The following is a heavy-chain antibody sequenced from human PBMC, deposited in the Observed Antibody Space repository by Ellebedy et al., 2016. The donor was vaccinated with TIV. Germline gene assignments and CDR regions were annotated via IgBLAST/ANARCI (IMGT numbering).Heavy chain of an antibody. D-gene: IGHD4-17*01. J-gene: IGHJ4*02. Sequence: GESLKISCKGPGYSFIDYWIGWVRQMPGKGLEYMGIIYPADSDTRYSPSFQGQLTIAADKSITTAYLQWSSLRASDTAMYYCARFEDGDYVNPTFSFDYWGQGTLLTVSS. CDR1: GYSFIDYW. V-gene: IGHV5-51*01. CDR3: ARFEDGDYVNPTFSFDY. CDR2: IYPADSDT.